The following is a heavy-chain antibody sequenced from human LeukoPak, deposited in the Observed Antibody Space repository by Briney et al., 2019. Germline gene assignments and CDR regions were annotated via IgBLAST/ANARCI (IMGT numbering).Heavy chain of an antibody. CDR1: GYTFTGYY. D-gene: IGHD1/OR15-1a*01. CDR3: ARGTGTYYFDY. Sequence: ASVKVSCKASGYTFTGYYMHWVRQAPGQGLEWMGWINPNSGGTNYAQKFQGRVTMTTDTSTSTAYMELRSLRSDDTAVYYCARGTGTYYFDYWGQGTLVTVSS. J-gene: IGHJ4*02. V-gene: IGHV1-2*02. CDR2: INPNSGGT.